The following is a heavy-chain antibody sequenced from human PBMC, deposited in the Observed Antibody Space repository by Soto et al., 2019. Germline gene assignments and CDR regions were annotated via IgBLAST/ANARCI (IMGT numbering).Heavy chain of an antibody. CDR2: IRGSGGST. CDR3: AKDREPSDY. J-gene: IGHJ4*02. V-gene: IGHV3-23*01. CDR1: GFTFSSYA. Sequence: PGGSLRLSFAASGFTFSSYAMSWVRRAPGKGLEWVSAIRGSGGSTYYADSVKGRFTISRDNSKNTLYLQMNSLRAEDTAVYYCAKDREPSDYWGQGTLVTVSP. D-gene: IGHD1-1*01.